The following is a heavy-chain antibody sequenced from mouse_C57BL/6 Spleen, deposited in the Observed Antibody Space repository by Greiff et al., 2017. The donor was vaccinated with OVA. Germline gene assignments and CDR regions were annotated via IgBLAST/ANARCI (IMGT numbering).Heavy chain of an antibody. J-gene: IGHJ2*01. V-gene: IGHV1-55*01. D-gene: IGHD2-4*01. Sequence: VQLQQPGAELVKPGASVKMSCKASGYTFTSYWITWVKQRPGQGLEWIGDIYPGSGSTNYNEKFKSKATLTVDTASSTPYMQLSSLTSEESAVYDCAIQLRRGVYYFDYWGQGTTLTVSS. CDR1: GYTFTSYW. CDR3: AIQLRRGVYYFDY. CDR2: IYPGSGST.